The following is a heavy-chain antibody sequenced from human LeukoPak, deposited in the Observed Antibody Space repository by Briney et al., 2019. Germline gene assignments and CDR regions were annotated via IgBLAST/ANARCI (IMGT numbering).Heavy chain of an antibody. J-gene: IGHJ6*02. CDR3: ARGQGVRGVVYYGMDV. CDR1: GGSFSGYY. Sequence: KPSETLSLTCAVYGGSFSGYYWSWIRQPPGKGLERIGEINHSGSTNYNPSLKSRVTISVDTSKNQFSLKLSSVTAADTAVYYCARGQGVRGVVYYGMDVWGQGTTVTVSS. V-gene: IGHV4-34*01. CDR2: INHSGST. D-gene: IGHD3-10*01.